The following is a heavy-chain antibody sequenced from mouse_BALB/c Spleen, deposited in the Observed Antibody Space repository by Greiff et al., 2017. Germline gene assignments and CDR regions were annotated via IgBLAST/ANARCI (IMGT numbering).Heavy chain of an antibody. J-gene: IGHJ3*01. CDR1: GYAFTNYL. V-gene: IGHV1-54*01. D-gene: IGHD1-1*01. CDR3: ARSHYYGSNWFAY. Sequence: QVQLQQSGAELVRPGTSVKVSCKASGYAFTNYLIEWVKQRPGQGLEWIGVINPGSGGTNYNEKFKGKATLTADKSSSTAYMQLSSLTSDDSAVYFCARSHYYGSNWFAYWGQGTLVTVSA. CDR2: INPGSGGT.